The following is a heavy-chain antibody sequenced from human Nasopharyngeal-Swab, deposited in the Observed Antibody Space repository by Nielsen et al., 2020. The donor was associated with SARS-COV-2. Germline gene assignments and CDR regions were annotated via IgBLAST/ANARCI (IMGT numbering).Heavy chain of an antibody. CDR2: ISWNSGST. Sequence: WIPQPPGKGLEWVSGISWNSGSTGYADPVKGRFTISRDNAKNSLYLQMNSLRAEDTALYYCAKDNNPYYYDSSGYAFDIWGQGTMVTVSS. D-gene: IGHD3-22*01. CDR3: AKDNNPYYYDSSGYAFDI. J-gene: IGHJ3*02. V-gene: IGHV3-9*01.